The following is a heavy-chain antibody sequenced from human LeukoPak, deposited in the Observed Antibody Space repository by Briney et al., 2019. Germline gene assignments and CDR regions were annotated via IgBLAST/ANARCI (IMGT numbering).Heavy chain of an antibody. Sequence: PGGTLRLSCVASGFTFSRHGMNWVRQAPEKGLEWVSGISPSGDIKYYVDSVKGRFTVSRDNSKNTLYLQINSLRDEDTAVYYCAKDDAWLQYNDWGQGTLVTVSS. CDR3: AKDDAWLQYND. D-gene: IGHD5-24*01. CDR1: GFTFSRHG. V-gene: IGHV3-23*01. CDR2: ISPSGDIK. J-gene: IGHJ4*02.